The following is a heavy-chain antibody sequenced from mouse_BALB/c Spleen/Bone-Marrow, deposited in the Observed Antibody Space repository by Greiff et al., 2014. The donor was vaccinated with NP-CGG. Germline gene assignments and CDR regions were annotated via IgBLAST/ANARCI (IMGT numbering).Heavy chain of an antibody. CDR1: GFNIKDTY. V-gene: IGHV14-3*02. J-gene: IGHJ3*01. Sequence: EVQLQESGAELVKPGASVKLSCTASGFNIKDTYMHWVKQRPEQGLEWIGRIDPANGNTKYDPKFQGKATITADTSSNTAYLQLSSLTSEDTAVYYCARNGNHGAWFAYRGQGTLVTVSA. D-gene: IGHD2-1*01. CDR3: ARNGNHGAWFAY. CDR2: IDPANGNT.